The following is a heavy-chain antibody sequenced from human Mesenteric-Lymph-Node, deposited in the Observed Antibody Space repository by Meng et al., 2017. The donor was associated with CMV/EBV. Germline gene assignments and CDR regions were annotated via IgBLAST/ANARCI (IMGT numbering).Heavy chain of an antibody. D-gene: IGHD6-13*01. CDR3: ARVGIAAAGRGGNWFDP. CDR2: VTGSGGTT. V-gene: IGHV3-23*01. J-gene: IGHJ5*02. CDR1: FTFSDYY. Sequence: FTFSDYYMSWIRQAPGKGLEWVSAVTGSGGTTFYADSVKGRFTISRDNSKNTLHLQMNSLRAEDTAVYYCARVGIAAAGRGGNWFDPWGQGTLVTVSS.